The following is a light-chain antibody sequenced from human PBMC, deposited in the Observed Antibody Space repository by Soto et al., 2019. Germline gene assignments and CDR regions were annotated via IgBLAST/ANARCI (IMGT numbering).Light chain of an antibody. CDR3: QRYNNWPLT. CDR1: QGIGDT. CDR2: DTS. J-gene: IGKJ4*01. V-gene: IGKV3-15*01. Sequence: EIVMTQSPATLSVPPGERATLSCRASQGIGDTLAWYQQKPGQTPRLLIYDTSTRATGVPARFSGSRSEAEFTLTINSLQSEDFGVYYCQRYNNWPLTFGGGTKVEVK.